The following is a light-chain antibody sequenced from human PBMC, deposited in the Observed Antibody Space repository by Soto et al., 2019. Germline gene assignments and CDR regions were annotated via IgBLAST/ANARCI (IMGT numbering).Light chain of an antibody. CDR1: QSVSNK. Sequence: EVVLTQSPGTLSVSPGESATLSCRASQSVSNKLAWYQHKPGQAPRVLIYDTYTRAAGIPARFSGSGSGTDFTLTISSLQSEDFAVYYCQQYNTWRSITFGKGTQLEIK. CDR3: QQYNTWRSIT. V-gene: IGKV3-15*01. CDR2: DTY. J-gene: IGKJ5*01.